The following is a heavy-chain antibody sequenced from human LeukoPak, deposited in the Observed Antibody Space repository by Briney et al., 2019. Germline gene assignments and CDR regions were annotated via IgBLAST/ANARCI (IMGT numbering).Heavy chain of an antibody. D-gene: IGHD3-16*01. CDR3: VKDFGLDYVWGGSLDS. J-gene: IGHJ4*02. CDR2: IRNDGINK. Sequence: PGGSLRLSCAASGFTFNTYGMHWVRQAPGKGLQWVTFIRNDGINKYYSDSVKGRFTISRDNSKNTLFLQMNSLRSEDTAVYYCVKDFGLDYVWGGSLDSWGQGILVTVSS. CDR1: GFTFNTYG. V-gene: IGHV3-30*02.